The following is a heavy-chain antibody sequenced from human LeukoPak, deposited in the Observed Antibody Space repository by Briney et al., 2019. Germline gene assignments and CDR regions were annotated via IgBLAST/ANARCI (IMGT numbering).Heavy chain of an antibody. J-gene: IGHJ5*02. D-gene: IGHD2-2*01. CDR2: ISAYNGNT. V-gene: IGHV1-18*01. CDR3: ARVERSSTSCYLFKRFDP. CDR1: GYTFTSYG. Sequence: ASVKVSCKASGYTFTSYGISWVRQAPGQGLEWMGWISAYNGNTNYAQKLQGRVTMTTDTSTSTAYMELRSLRSDDTAVYYCARVERSSTSCYLFKRFDPWGQGTLVTVSS.